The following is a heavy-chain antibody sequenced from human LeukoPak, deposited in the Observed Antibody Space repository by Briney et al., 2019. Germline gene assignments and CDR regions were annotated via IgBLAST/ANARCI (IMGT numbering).Heavy chain of an antibody. CDR2: ISSSSSYI. Sequence: GGSLRLSCAASGFPFSSYSMNWVRQAPGKGLEWVSSISSSSSYIYYADSVKGRFTISRDNAKNSLYLQMNSLRAADTAVYYCARGLSSLTGYFLGYWGQGTLVTVSS. CDR1: GFPFSSYS. CDR3: ARGLSSLTGYFLGY. J-gene: IGHJ4*02. V-gene: IGHV3-21*01. D-gene: IGHD3-9*01.